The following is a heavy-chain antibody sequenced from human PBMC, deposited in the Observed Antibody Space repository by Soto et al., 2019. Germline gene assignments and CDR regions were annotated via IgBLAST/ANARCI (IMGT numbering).Heavy chain of an antibody. Sequence: EVQLVESGGGLVKPGGSLRLSCAASGFTFSSYSMNWVRQAPGKGLDWVSSISSSSNYIYYADSVKGRFTISRDNAKNSLYLQMNSLRAEDTAVYDCARGGSLVGPWGQGTLVTVSS. V-gene: IGHV3-21*01. D-gene: IGHD2-8*02. CDR1: GFTFSSYS. CDR3: ARGGSLVGP. CDR2: ISSSSNYI. J-gene: IGHJ5*02.